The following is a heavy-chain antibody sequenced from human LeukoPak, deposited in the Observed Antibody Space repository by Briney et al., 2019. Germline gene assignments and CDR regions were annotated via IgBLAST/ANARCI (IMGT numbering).Heavy chain of an antibody. CDR2: ISAYNGNT. D-gene: IGHD5-24*01. Sequence: VASVKVSCKASGYTFTSYGISWVRQAPGQGLEWMGWISAYNGNTNYAQKLQGRVTMTTDTSTSTAYMELSSLRSEDTAVYYCARVKWLQLQGGFDYWGQGTLVTVSS. CDR1: GYTFTSYG. J-gene: IGHJ4*02. V-gene: IGHV1-18*01. CDR3: ARVKWLQLQGGFDY.